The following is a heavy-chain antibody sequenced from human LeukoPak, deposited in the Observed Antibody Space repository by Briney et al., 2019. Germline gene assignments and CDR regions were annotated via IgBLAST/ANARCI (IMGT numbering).Heavy chain of an antibody. V-gene: IGHV3-7*01. J-gene: IGHJ4*02. CDR3: ARELGAAACY. CDR2: IKQDGSKK. CDR1: GFPFSSYW. Sequence: GGSLRLSCVASGFPFSSYWMTWVRQAPGKGLEWVANIKQDGSKKSYVDSVKGRFTISRDNAKNSLYLQMNSLRAEDTAVYYCARELGAAACYWGQGTLVTVSS. D-gene: IGHD6-25*01.